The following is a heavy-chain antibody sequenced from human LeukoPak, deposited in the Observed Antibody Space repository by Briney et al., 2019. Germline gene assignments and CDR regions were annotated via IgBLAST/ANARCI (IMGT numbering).Heavy chain of an antibody. J-gene: IGHJ2*01. CDR3: ARDRGTTSYSGWYFDP. V-gene: IGHV3-33*01. CDR2: IWFDGTNK. D-gene: IGHD2-2*01. CDR1: GFTFSSSG. Sequence: PGGSLRLSCAASGFTFSSSGMHWVRQAPGKGLEWVTIIWFDGTNKYYADSVKGRFSISRDNSKNTLYLQMNSLRPEDTAVYYCARDRGTTSYSGWYFDPWGRGTLVTVSS.